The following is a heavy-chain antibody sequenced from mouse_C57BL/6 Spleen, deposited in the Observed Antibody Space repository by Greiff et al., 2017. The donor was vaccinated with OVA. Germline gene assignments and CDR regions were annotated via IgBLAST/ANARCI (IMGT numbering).Heavy chain of an antibody. CDR2: INPSNGGT. Sequence: VKLQQPGTELVKPGASVKLSCKASGYTFTSYWMHWVKQRPGQGLEWIGNINPSNGGTNYNEKFKSKATLTVDKSSSTAYMQLSSLTSEDSAVYYCARENDGYPAWFAYWGQGTLVTVSA. D-gene: IGHD2-3*01. J-gene: IGHJ3*01. CDR1: GYTFTSYW. CDR3: ARENDGYPAWFAY. V-gene: IGHV1-53*01.